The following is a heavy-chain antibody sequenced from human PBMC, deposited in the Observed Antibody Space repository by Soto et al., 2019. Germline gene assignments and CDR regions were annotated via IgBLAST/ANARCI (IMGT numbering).Heavy chain of an antibody. CDR3: ARWGYCSSTSCSGFDY. V-gene: IGHV1-69*13. CDR1: GGTFSSYA. J-gene: IGHJ4*02. CDR2: IIPIFGTA. D-gene: IGHD2-2*01. Sequence: GASVKVSCKASGGTFSSYAISWVRQAPGQGLEWMGGIIPIFGTANYAQKFQGRVTITADESTSTAYMELSSLRSEDTAVYYCARWGYCSSTSCSGFDYWGQGTQVTVSS.